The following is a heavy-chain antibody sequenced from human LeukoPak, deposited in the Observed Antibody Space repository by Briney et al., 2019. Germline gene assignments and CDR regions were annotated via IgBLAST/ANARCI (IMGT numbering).Heavy chain of an antibody. CDR3: ARDYCSSTSCSRASWFDP. J-gene: IGHJ5*02. D-gene: IGHD2-2*01. Sequence: ASVKVSFKASRYTFTSYYMHWVRQAPGQGLEWMGIINPSGGSTSYAQKFQGRVTMTRDTSTSTVYMELSSLRSEDTAVYYCARDYCSSTSCSRASWFDPWGQGTLVTVSS. V-gene: IGHV1-46*03. CDR2: INPSGGST. CDR1: RYTFTSYY.